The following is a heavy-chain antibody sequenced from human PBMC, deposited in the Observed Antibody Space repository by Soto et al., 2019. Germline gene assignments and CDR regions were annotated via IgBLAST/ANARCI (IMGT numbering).Heavy chain of an antibody. CDR1: GGSISSYY. V-gene: IGHV4-59*01. CDR3: ARGRYRDYFDY. CDR2: IYYSGST. J-gene: IGHJ4*02. Sequence: SETLSLTCIVSGGSISSYYWSWIRQPPGKGLEWIGYIYYSGSTNYNPSLKSRVTISVDTSKNQFSLKLSSVTAADTAVYYCARGRYRDYFDYWGQGTLVTVSS. D-gene: IGHD1-20*01.